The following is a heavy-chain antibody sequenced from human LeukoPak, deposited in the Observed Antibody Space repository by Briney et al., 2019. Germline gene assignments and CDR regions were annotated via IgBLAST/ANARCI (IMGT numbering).Heavy chain of an antibody. J-gene: IGHJ4*02. Sequence: GGSLRLSCAASAFTFSSYAMTWVRQAPGKGLEWVSAISGNGAGTYYTDSVKGRFTISRDNPKNTLHLQMDSLRAEDTAIYYCAKNRAVTPFYDYWGQGTLVTVSS. D-gene: IGHD4-11*01. CDR3: AKNRAVTPFYDY. CDR1: AFTFSSYA. CDR2: ISGNGAGT. V-gene: IGHV3-23*01.